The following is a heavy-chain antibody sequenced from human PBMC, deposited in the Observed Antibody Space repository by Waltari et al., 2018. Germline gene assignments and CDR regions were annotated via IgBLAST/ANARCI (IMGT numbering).Heavy chain of an antibody. CDR2: ISIGASTI. CDR1: GFTFRNYE. D-gene: IGHD1-26*01. CDR3: ARGEGGANEY. V-gene: IGHV3-48*03. J-gene: IGHJ4*01. Sequence: EVQLVESGGGLVQPGGSLRLLCAASGFTFRNYEMNWVRQAPGKGLELVSYISIGASTIFYADSVKGRFTISRDNAKNSVYLEMNSLRADDTAIYYCARGEGGANEYWGQGTLVTVSS.